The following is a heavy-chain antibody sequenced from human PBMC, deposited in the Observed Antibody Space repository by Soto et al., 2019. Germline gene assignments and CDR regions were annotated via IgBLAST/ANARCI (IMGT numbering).Heavy chain of an antibody. CDR2: ISVGGDIT. J-gene: IGHJ6*04. CDR3: AAAYCPGYGGKDLSSCPGMDV. CDR1: GFTFSNYA. Sequence: PGGSLRLSCAGSGFTFSNYAMSWVRQIPGKGLEWVSIISVGGDITYYADSVKGRFTISRDNSKNTVYLQMNSLRAEDTAVYYCAAAYCPGYGGKDLSSCPGMDVWGKGTTVTVSS. V-gene: IGHV3-23*01. D-gene: IGHD4-17*01.